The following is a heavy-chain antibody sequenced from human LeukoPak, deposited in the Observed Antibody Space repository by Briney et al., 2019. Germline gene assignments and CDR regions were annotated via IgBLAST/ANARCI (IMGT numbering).Heavy chain of an antibody. CDR3: AREYSSGWYYHWFDP. J-gene: IGHJ5*02. V-gene: IGHV3-30*04. CDR2: ISYDGSNK. D-gene: IGHD6-19*01. CDR1: GFTFSSYA. Sequence: GGSLRLSCAASGFTFSSYAMHWVRQAPGKGLEWVAVISYDGSNKYYADSVKGRFTISRDNSKNTLYLQMNSLRAEDTAVYYCAREYSSGWYYHWFDPWGQGTLVTVSS.